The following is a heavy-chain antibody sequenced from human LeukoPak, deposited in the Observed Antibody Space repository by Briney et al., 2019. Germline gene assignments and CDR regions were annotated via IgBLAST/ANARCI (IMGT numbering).Heavy chain of an antibody. CDR1: GGSIGSYY. CDR2: ISYSGST. D-gene: IGHD4-11*01. Sequence: SETLSLTCTVSGGSIGSYYWSWVRQPPGKGLEWIGHISYSGSTNYNPSLKSRVTISVDTSKNQFSLKLSSVTAADTAVYYCARERSNYFDYWGQGTLVTVSS. J-gene: IGHJ4*02. CDR3: ARERSNYFDY. V-gene: IGHV4-59*12.